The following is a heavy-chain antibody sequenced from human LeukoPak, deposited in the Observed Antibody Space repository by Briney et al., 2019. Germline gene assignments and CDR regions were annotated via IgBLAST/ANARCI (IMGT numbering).Heavy chain of an antibody. CDR2: IKQDGSEK. Sequence: GGSLRLSCGASGFVFDDYDMHWVRQAPGKGLEWVANIKQDGSEKYYVDSVKGRFTISRDNAKNSLYLQMNSLRAEDTAVYYCARPHWAHRGDNDYWGQGTLVTVSS. CDR1: GFVFDDYD. V-gene: IGHV3-7*01. J-gene: IGHJ4*02. D-gene: IGHD2-15*01. CDR3: ARPHWAHRGDNDY.